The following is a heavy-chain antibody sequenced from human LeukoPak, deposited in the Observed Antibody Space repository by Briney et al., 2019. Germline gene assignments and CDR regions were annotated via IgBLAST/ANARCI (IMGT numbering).Heavy chain of an antibody. CDR2: MYHSGTT. Sequence: SETLSLTCAVSGGSISSGGYSWSCVRQPPGKGLEWIGYMYHSGTTHYNPSLKGRVTISVDRSKNQFSLKLSSVTAADTAVYYCVRGYYYDSSGYWVRAFDIWGQGTMVTVSS. J-gene: IGHJ3*02. CDR3: VRGYYYDSSGYWVRAFDI. V-gene: IGHV4-30-2*01. CDR1: GGSISSGGYS. D-gene: IGHD3-22*01.